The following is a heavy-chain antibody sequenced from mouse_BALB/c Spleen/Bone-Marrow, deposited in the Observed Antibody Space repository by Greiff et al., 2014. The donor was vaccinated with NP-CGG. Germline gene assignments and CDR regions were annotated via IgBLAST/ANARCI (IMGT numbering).Heavy chain of an antibody. CDR3: AGRTMITAMDY. Sequence: EVQLQQSGPELVKPGASMKISCKASGYSFTGYTMNWVKQSHGKNLGWIGLINPYNGGTIYNQKFKGKATLTVDKSSSTAYMELLSLTSEDSAVYYCAGRTMITAMDYWGQGTSVTVSS. CDR1: GYSFTGYT. D-gene: IGHD2-4*01. CDR2: INPYNGGT. V-gene: IGHV1-37*01. J-gene: IGHJ4*01.